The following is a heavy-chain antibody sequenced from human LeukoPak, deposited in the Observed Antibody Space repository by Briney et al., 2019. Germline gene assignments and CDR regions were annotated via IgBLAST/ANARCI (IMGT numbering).Heavy chain of an antibody. V-gene: IGHV3-23*01. Sequence: GGSLRLSCAASGLTFSSYAMNWVRQAPGKGLEWVSAISGSGGSTYYADSVKGRFTISRDNSKSTLYIQMNSLRAEDTAVYYCARAKPKNMVRGLIMRRESRYYFDYWGQGTLVTVSS. J-gene: IGHJ4*02. D-gene: IGHD3-10*01. CDR3: ARAKPKNMVRGLIMRRESRYYFDY. CDR2: ISGSGGST. CDR1: GLTFSSYA.